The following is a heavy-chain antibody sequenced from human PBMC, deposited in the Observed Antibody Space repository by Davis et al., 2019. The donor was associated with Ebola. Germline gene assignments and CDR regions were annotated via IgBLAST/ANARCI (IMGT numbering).Heavy chain of an antibody. CDR3: ARGGPYGDQRGHFDY. CDR2: ITTYNGDT. D-gene: IGHD4-17*01. CDR1: GYSFISYG. Sequence: ASVKVSCKASGYSFISYGFSWVRQAPGQGLEWMGWITTYNGDTNYAQNLQGRVTMTTDTSTSTAYMELRSLRAEDTAVYYCARGGPYGDQRGHFDYWGQGTLVSVSS. J-gene: IGHJ4*02. V-gene: IGHV1-18*01.